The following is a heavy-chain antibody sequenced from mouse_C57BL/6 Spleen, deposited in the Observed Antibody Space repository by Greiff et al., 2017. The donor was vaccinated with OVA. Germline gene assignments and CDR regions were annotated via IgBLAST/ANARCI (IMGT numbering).Heavy chain of an antibody. CDR1: GFSLTSYG. Sequence: VKLMESGPGLVAPSQSLSITCTVSGFSLTSYGVHWVRQPPGKGLEWLVVIWSDGSTTYNSALKSRLSISKDNSKSQVFLKMNSLQTDDTAMYYCARHEDDYDGTWFAYWGQGTLVTVSA. CDR3: ARHEDDYDGTWFAY. V-gene: IGHV2-6-1*01. D-gene: IGHD2-4*01. J-gene: IGHJ3*01. CDR2: IWSDGST.